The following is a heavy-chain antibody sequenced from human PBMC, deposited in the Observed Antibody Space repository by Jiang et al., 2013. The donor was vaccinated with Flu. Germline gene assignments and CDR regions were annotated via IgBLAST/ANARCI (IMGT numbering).Heavy chain of an antibody. D-gene: IGHD6-19*01. Sequence: GAEVKKPGASVKVSCKASGYTFTSYDINWVRQATGQGLEWMGWMNPNSGNTGYAQKFQGRVTMTRNTSISTAYMELSSLRSEDTAVYYCARGCKSSAVAGTWWFDPWGQGTLVTVSS. J-gene: IGHJ5*02. CDR2: MNPNSGNT. CDR1: GYTFTSYD. CDR3: ARGCKSSAVAGTWWFDP. V-gene: IGHV1-8*01.